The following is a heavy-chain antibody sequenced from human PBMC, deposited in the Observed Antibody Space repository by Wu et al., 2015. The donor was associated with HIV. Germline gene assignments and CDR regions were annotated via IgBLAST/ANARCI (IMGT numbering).Heavy chain of an antibody. J-gene: IGHJ4*02. CDR1: GGSFRSQP. D-gene: IGHD4/OR15-4a*01. Sequence: QVQLVQSGAEVKKPGSSVKVSCKTSGGSFRSQPISWVRQAPGQGLEWMGKIFPLFGTTNYAQDFQGRVIMARDTSISTAYMEVRSLRSDDTAVYYCVTYGGHYWGQGALVTVST. V-gene: IGHV1-69*05. CDR2: IFPLFGTT. CDR3: VTYGGHY.